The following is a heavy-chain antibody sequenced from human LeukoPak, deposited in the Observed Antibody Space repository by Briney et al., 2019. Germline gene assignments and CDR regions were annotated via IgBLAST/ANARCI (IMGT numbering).Heavy chain of an antibody. Sequence: AGSLRLSCATSGFTSSSYGMHWVRQAPGKGLEWAAVIWYDGSNIHYADSVQGRFTISRDSSKNMLYLQMNSLRAEDTGVYYCANNGVSPNYYYGMNVWGQGTTVTVSS. D-gene: IGHD2-8*01. CDR1: GFTSSSYG. CDR2: IWYDGSNI. J-gene: IGHJ6*02. V-gene: IGHV3-33*06. CDR3: ANNGVSPNYYYGMNV.